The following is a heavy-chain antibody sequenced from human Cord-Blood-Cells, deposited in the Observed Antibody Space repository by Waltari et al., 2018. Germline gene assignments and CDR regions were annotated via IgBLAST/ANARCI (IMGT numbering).Heavy chain of an antibody. D-gene: IGHD1-26*01. J-gene: IGHJ4*02. CDR2: INHSGST. CDR3: ARSHGRRFSYIMVGATYYFDY. V-gene: IGHV4-34*01. Sequence: QVQLQQWGAGLLKPSETLSLTCAAYGGSFSGYYWSWIRQPPGKGLEWIVEINHSGSTNYTPSLKSRVTISVDTSKNQFSLRLSSVTAADTAVYYCARSHGRRFSYIMVGATYYFDYWGQGTLVTVSS. CDR1: GGSFSGYY.